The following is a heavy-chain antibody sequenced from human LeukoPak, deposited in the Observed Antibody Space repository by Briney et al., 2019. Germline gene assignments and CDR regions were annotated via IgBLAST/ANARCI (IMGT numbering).Heavy chain of an antibody. Sequence: PGGSLRLSCAASGFSFSSHEMNWVRQAPGKGLEWVSHISSSGSTIYYADPVKGRFTISRDNAKNTLYLQMNSLRAEDTAVYYCARGGYCSTTICYRRNAFDIWGQGTMVTVSS. CDR2: ISSSGSTI. J-gene: IGHJ3*02. CDR1: GFSFSSHE. V-gene: IGHV3-48*03. CDR3: ARGGYCSTTICYRRNAFDI. D-gene: IGHD2-2*01.